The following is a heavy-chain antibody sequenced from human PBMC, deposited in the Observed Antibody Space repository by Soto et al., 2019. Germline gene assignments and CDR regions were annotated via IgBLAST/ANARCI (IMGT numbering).Heavy chain of an antibody. CDR3: ARGGGAYCGGDCYIKLIWFDP. D-gene: IGHD2-21*02. CDR1: GGTFSSYA. J-gene: IGHJ5*02. CDR2: IIPIFGTA. V-gene: IGHV1-69*13. Sequence: SVKVSCKASGGTFSSYAISWVRQAPGQGLEWMGGIIPIFGTANYAQKLQGRVTITADESTSTAYMELSSRRSEDTAVYYCARGGGAYCGGDCYIKLIWFDPWGQGTLVTVSS.